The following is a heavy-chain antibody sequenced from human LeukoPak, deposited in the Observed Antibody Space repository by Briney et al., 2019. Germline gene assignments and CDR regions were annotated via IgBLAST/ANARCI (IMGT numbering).Heavy chain of an antibody. D-gene: IGHD5-12*01. CDR3: ARGGMVANRNYYCYMDV. J-gene: IGHJ6*03. V-gene: IGHV4-38-2*02. CDR2: IYHSGST. CDR1: GYSISSGYY. Sequence: SETLSLTCTVSGYSISSGYYWGWIRQPPGKGLEWIGSIYHSGSTYYNPSLKSRVTISVDTSKNQFSLKLSSVTAADTAVYYCARGGMVANRNYYCYMDVWGKGTTVTVSS.